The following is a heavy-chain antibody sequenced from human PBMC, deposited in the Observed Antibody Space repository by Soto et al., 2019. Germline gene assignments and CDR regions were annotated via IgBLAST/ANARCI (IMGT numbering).Heavy chain of an antibody. CDR3: ARDSFLTPYLRLPPRYGMDV. D-gene: IGHD2-21*01. V-gene: IGHV3-21*01. Sequence: GGSLRLSCAASGFTFSSYSMNWVRQAPGKGLEWVSSISSSSSYIYYADSVKGRFTISRDNAKNSLYLQMNSLRAEDTAVYYCARDSFLTPYLRLPPRYGMDVWGQGTRVTVSS. J-gene: IGHJ6*02. CDR2: ISSSSSYI. CDR1: GFTFSSYS.